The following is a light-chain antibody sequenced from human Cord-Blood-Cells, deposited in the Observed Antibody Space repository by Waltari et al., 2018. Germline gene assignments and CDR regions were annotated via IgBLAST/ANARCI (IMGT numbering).Light chain of an antibody. CDR3: QQRSNWPPYT. CDR1: QSVSSY. CDR2: DAS. Sequence: EIVLTQSPATLSLSPGERATLSFRASQSVSSYLAWYQQKPGQAPRLLIYDASNRATGIPPRFSGSGSGTDFTLNISSLETEDFAVYYCQQRSNWPPYTFGQGTKLEIK. V-gene: IGKV3-11*01. J-gene: IGKJ2*01.